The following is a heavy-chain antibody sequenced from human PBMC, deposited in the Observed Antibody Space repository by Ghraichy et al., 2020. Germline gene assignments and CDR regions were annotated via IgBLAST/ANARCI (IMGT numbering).Heavy chain of an antibody. J-gene: IGHJ5*02. CDR2: ITTKSGNT. V-gene: IGHV1-18*01. CDR1: GYTFTSYG. CDR3: ARGINWLDP. Sequence: ASVKVSCKASGYTFTSYGITWVRQAPGQGLEWMGWITTKSGNTQYAQKFQGRVIMTTETSTNTAYMELRSLTSDDTAVYYCARGINWLDPWGQGTLVTVSS.